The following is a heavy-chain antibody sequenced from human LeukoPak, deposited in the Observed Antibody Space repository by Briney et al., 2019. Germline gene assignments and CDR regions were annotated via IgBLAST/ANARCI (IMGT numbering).Heavy chain of an antibody. J-gene: IGHJ4*02. CDR3: ARCVGYDYLDDY. Sequence: SETLSLTCAVYGGSFSDYYWTWVRQPPGKGLEWIGEINHSGSTKYNPSLKSRVSISVDASKNQFFLKVSFMTAADTAVYFCARCVGYDYLDDYWGQGTLVAVSS. CDR2: INHSGST. D-gene: IGHD5-12*01. CDR1: GGSFSDYY. V-gene: IGHV4-34*01.